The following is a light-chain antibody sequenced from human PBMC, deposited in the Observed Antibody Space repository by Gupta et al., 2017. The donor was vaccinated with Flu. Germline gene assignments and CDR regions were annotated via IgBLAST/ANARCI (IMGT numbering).Light chain of an antibody. V-gene: IGKV1-9*01. J-gene: IGKJ2*01. Sequence: DLQVTQSPSFLSASVGARVTITCRASQRTSSYLAWYQQKPGKAPKLLIYAGSTLQCGVPARFSGSGSGTDFTLKISRVEAEDVGTYYCRQLKQDPRTFGQGTKLEIK. CDR1: QRTSSY. CDR3: RQLKQDPRT. CDR2: AGS.